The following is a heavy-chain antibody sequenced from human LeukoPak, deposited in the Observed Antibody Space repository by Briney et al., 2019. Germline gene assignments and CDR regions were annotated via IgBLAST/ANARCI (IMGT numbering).Heavy chain of an antibody. Sequence: SETLSLTCTVSGGSISRGGYYWSWIRQHPGKGLEWIGYIYYSGSTYYNPSLKSRVTISVDTSKNQFSLKLSSVTAADTAVYYCARDHGVSRFDYWGQGTLVTVSS. V-gene: IGHV4-31*03. CDR2: IYYSGST. D-gene: IGHD4-17*01. CDR3: ARDHGVSRFDY. J-gene: IGHJ4*02. CDR1: GGSISRGGYY.